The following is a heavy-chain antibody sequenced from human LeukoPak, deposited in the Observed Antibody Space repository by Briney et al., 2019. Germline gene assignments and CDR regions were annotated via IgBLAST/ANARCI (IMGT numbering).Heavy chain of an antibody. D-gene: IGHD3-22*01. Sequence: GGSLRLSCAASGFTIIKYWMSWVRQAPGKGLEWVANINQGGSEKDYVDSVKGRFIISRDNAKNSLFLQMNSLRAEDTALYYCVPHYFDSSGYYHGYWGQGTLVTVSS. CDR2: INQGGSEK. CDR1: GFTIIKYW. V-gene: IGHV3-7*01. J-gene: IGHJ4*02. CDR3: VPHYFDSSGYYHGY.